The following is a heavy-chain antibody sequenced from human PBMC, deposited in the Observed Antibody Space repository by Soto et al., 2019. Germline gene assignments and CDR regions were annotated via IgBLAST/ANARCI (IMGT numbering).Heavy chain of an antibody. CDR1: GGSICSSSYY. CDR3: ARQDYYDSSGYDAEGIDY. J-gene: IGHJ4*02. Sequence: PSETLSLICTVSGGSICSSSYYGGWIRQPPGKGLEWIGSIYYSGSTYYNPSLKSRVTISVDTSKNQFSLKLSSVTAADTAVYYCARQDYYDSSGYDAEGIDYWGQGTLVTVSS. V-gene: IGHV4-39*01. D-gene: IGHD3-22*01. CDR2: IYYSGST.